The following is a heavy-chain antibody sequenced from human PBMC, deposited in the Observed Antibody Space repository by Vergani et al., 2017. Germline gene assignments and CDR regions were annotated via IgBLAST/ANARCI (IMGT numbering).Heavy chain of an antibody. V-gene: IGHV1-8*02. J-gene: IGHJ4*02. CDR2: MNPNSGKT. D-gene: IGHD3-3*01. Sequence: QVQLVQSGAEVKKPGASVKVSCKASGYTFTSYDINWVRQATGQGLEWMGWMNPNSGKTGYAQKFQGRVTMTMNTSISTAYMELSSLRSEDPAVYYCARDLAVITIFGVAFDYWGQGTLVTVSS. CDR3: ARDLAVITIFGVAFDY. CDR1: GYTFTSYD.